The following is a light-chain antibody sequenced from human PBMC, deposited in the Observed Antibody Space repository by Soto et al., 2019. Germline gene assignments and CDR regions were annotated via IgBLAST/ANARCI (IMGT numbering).Light chain of an antibody. CDR1: QSILYSPNNKNY. V-gene: IGKV4-1*01. CDR3: HQYYSGPQT. J-gene: IGKJ2*01. CDR2: WAS. Sequence: DIVMTQSPDSLAVSLGEKATINCKSSQSILYSPNNKNYLAWYQQKPGQPPKLLIYWASTRESGVPDRFSGSGSGTDFTLTISNLQAEDVAVYYCHQYYSGPQTFGQGTKLEIK.